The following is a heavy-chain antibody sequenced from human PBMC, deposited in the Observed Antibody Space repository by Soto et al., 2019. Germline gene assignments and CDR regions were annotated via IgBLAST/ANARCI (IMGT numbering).Heavy chain of an antibody. CDR2: INHSGST. CDR1: GGSFSGYY. CDR3: ARGRTWYSSSWYNWFDP. D-gene: IGHD6-13*01. Sequence: QVQLQQWGAGLLKPSETLSLTCAVYGGSFSGYYWSWIRQPPGKGLEWIGEINHSGSTNYNPSLKSRVTISVDTSKNQFSLKLSSVTAADTAVYYCARGRTWYSSSWYNWFDPWGQGTLVTVSS. J-gene: IGHJ5*02. V-gene: IGHV4-34*01.